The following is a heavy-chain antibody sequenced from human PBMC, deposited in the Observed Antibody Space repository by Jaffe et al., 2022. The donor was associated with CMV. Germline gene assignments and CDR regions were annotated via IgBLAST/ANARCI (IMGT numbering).Heavy chain of an antibody. Sequence: EVQLVESGGGLVKPGGSLRLSCAASGFTFSNAWMSWVRQAPGKGLEWVGRIKSKTDGGTTDYAAPVKGRFTISRDDSKNTLYLQMNSLKTEDTAVYYCTSLVDTAMTKYYYYYMDVWGKGTTVTVSS. D-gene: IGHD5-18*01. CDR2: IKSKTDGGTT. CDR1: GFTFSNAW. J-gene: IGHJ6*03. V-gene: IGHV3-15*01. CDR3: TSLVDTAMTKYYYYYMDV.